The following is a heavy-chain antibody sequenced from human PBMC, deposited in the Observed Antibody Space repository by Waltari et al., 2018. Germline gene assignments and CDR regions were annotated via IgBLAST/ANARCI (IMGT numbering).Heavy chain of an antibody. Sequence: QMKLLESGPGLVKPSETLSLTCTVSAASIRGHYWSWIRRPAGKGLEWLGRVYSTGATNYSPALGGRATISVETARKQVSLKLTSVTAADTAMYFCAESDSGSWQYFFNSWGQGALVTVSS. D-gene: IGHD6-19*01. V-gene: IGHV4-4*07. CDR2: VYSTGAT. J-gene: IGHJ4*02. CDR3: AESDSGSWQYFFNS. CDR1: AASIRGHY.